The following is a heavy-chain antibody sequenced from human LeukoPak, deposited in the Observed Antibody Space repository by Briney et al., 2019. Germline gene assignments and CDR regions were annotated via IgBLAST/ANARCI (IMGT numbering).Heavy chain of an antibody. CDR1: EFTFSSYA. CDR3: ARAAGEMATIRY. J-gene: IGHJ4*02. V-gene: IGHV3-21*01. CDR2: ISSSSSYI. D-gene: IGHD5-24*01. Sequence: GGSLRLSCAASEFTFSSYAMNWVRQAPGKGLEWVSSISSSSSYIYYADSVKGRFTISRDNAKNSLYLQMNSLRAEDTAVYYCARAAGEMATIRYWGQGTLVTVSS.